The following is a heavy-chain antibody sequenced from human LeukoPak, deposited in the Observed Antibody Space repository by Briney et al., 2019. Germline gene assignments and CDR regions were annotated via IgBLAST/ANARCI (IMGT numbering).Heavy chain of an antibody. Sequence: ASVKVSCKASGYTFTSYGISWVRQAPGQGLEWMGWISAYNGNTNYAQKLQGRVTMTTDTSTSTAYMELRSLRSDDTAVYYGAREGGRIAAAGTVYMDVWGKGTTVTVSS. J-gene: IGHJ6*03. CDR2: ISAYNGNT. V-gene: IGHV1-18*01. D-gene: IGHD6-13*01. CDR3: AREGGRIAAAGTVYMDV. CDR1: GYTFTSYG.